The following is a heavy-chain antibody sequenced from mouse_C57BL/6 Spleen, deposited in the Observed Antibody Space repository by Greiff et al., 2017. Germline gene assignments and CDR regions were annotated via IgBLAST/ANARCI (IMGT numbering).Heavy chain of an antibody. Sequence: QVQLQQSGPELVKPGASVKISCKASGYSFTSYYIHWVKQRPGQGLEWIGWIYPGSGNTKYNEKFKGKATLTADTSSSTAYMQLSSLTSEDSAVXDCARADYDGDYAMDYWGQGTSVTVSS. CDR1: GYSFTSYY. V-gene: IGHV1-66*01. CDR3: ARADYDGDYAMDY. D-gene: IGHD2-4*01. CDR2: IYPGSGNT. J-gene: IGHJ4*01.